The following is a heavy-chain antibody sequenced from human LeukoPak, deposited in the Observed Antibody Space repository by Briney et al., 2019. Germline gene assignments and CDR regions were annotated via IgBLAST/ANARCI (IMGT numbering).Heavy chain of an antibody. CDR3: ARHLTSGPPY. Sequence: GSLRLSCAASGFTVSSNYMSWVRQAPGKGLEWVSVIYSGGSTYYADSVKGRFTISRDNSNNTLYLQMNSLGAEDTAVYYCARHLTSGPPYWGQGTLVTVSS. D-gene: IGHD6-19*01. V-gene: IGHV3-53*01. J-gene: IGHJ4*02. CDR1: GFTVSSNY. CDR2: IYSGGST.